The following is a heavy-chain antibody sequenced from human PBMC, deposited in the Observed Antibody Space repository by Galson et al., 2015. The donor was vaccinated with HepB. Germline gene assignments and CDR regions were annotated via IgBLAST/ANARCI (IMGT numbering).Heavy chain of an antibody. Sequence: SLRLSCAASGFTFSSYGMHWVRQAPGKGLEWVAVIWYDGSNKYYADSVKGRFTISRDNSKNTLYLQMNSLRAEDTAVYYCARDEYYYDSSGVEPRGYYFDYWGQGTLVTVSS. V-gene: IGHV3-33*08. CDR3: ARDEYYYDSSGVEPRGYYFDY. CDR1: GFTFSSYG. CDR2: IWYDGSNK. D-gene: IGHD3-22*01. J-gene: IGHJ4*02.